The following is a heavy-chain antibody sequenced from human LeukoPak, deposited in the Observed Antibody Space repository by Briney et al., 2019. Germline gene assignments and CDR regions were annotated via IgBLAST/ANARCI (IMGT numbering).Heavy chain of an antibody. CDR1: GGTFSSYA. CDR3: ARPLXYNQEFXY. D-gene: IGHD1-1*01. V-gene: IGHV1-69*05. CDR2: IIPIFGTA. Sequence: SVKVSCKASGGTFSSYAISWVRQAPGQGLEWMGGIIPIFGTANYAQKFQGRVTITTDESTSTAYMELSSLRSEDTAVYYCARPLXYNQEFXYWGQGTLVTVSS. J-gene: IGHJ4*02.